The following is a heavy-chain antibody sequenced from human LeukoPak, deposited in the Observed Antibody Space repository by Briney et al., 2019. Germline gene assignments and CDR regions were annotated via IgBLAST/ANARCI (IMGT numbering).Heavy chain of an antibody. Sequence: LVESGGGVVQPGRSLRLSCAASGFTFSSYGMHWVRQAPGKGLEWVAVIWYDGSNKYYAGSVKGRFTISRDNSKNTLCLQMNSLRAEDTAVYYCAKALYYYYMDVWGKGTTVTVSS. V-gene: IGHV3-33*06. CDR1: GFTFSSYG. J-gene: IGHJ6*03. CDR3: AKALYYYYMDV. CDR2: IWYDGSNK.